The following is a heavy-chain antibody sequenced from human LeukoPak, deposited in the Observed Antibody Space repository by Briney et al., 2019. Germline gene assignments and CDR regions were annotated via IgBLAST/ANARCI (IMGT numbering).Heavy chain of an antibody. CDR2: INAGKGNT. CDR1: GYTFTSYA. J-gene: IGHJ4*02. D-gene: IGHD3-3*01. V-gene: IGHV1-3*01. CDR3: ARSPITIFGVVIRVWFDY. Sequence: GASVKVSCKASGYTFTSYAMHWVRQAPGQRLEWMGWINAGKGNTKYSQKFQGRVTITRDTSASTAYMELSSLRSEDTAVYYCARSPITIFGVVIRVWFDYWGQGTLVTVSS.